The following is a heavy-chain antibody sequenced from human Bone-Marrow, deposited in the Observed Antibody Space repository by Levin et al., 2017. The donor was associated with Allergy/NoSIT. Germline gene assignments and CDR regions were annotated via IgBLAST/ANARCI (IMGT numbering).Heavy chain of an antibody. CDR3: ARDVDCSGGGCYGTFDY. CDR2: VYHSGST. V-gene: IGHV4-4*02. D-gene: IGHD2-15*01. Sequence: SETLSLTCAVSGGSLSSTNWWSWVRQPPGKGLEWIGQVYHSGSTNYNPSLKTRVTISIDKSENQFSLKLNSVTAADTAIYYCARDVDCSGGGCYGTFDYWGQGTLVTVSS. J-gene: IGHJ4*02. CDR1: GGSLSSTNW.